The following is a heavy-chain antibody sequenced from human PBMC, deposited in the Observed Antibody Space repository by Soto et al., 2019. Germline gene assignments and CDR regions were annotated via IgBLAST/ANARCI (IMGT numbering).Heavy chain of an antibody. J-gene: IGHJ4*02. Sequence: SETLSLTCTVSGGSISSGGYYWSWIRQHPGKGLEWIGYIYYSGSTYYNPSLKSRVTISVDTSKNQFSLKLSSVTAADTAVYYCARSEPPLRKIGYWGQRTLVTVSS. D-gene: IGHD3-16*01. CDR3: ARSEPPLRKIGY. V-gene: IGHV4-31*03. CDR2: IYYSGST. CDR1: GGSISSGGYY.